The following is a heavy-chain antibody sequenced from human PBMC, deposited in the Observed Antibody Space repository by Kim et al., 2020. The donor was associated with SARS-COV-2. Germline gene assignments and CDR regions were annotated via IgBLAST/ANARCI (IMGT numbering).Heavy chain of an antibody. Sequence: GGSLRLSCAASGFPFNTYWMYWVRQSPGKGPVWVARMNSDGGITTYANSVKGRFSISRNNAKNTMYLQMNRLRVDDTAVYYCVRPVSACSNGVCRYFFERWGQGPRVIVSS. CDR2: MNSDGGIT. J-gene: IGHJ4*02. D-gene: IGHD2-8*01. V-gene: IGHV3-74*03. CDR1: GFPFNTYW. CDR3: VRPVSACSNGVCRYFFER.